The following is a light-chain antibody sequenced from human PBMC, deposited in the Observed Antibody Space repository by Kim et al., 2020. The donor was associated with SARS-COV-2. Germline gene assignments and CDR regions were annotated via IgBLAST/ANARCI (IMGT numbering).Light chain of an antibody. CDR2: GAS. Sequence: VCPGERVTRPCRASQSLSRDLAWYQQDPGQAPGLLIDGASTRATGIPDRFSGSGSETEFTLTISGLQSEDVAVYYWQQYKDWPETFGQGTKVEIK. CDR3: QQYKDWPET. J-gene: IGKJ1*01. V-gene: IGKV3-15*01. CDR1: QSLSRD.